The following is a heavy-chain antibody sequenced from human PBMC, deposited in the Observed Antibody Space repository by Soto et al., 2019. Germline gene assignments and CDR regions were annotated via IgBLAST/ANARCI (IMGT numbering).Heavy chain of an antibody. V-gene: IGHV3-23*01. CDR1: GFTFSSYA. CDR2: ISGSGGST. D-gene: IGHD2-15*01. Sequence: EVQLLESGGGLVQPGGSLRLSCAASGFTFSSYAMSWVRQAPGKGLEWVSAISGSGGSTYYADSVKGRFTISRDNYKNTLYLQMNSLRAEDTAVYYCAKDHCSGGSCYGAGWGQGTLVTVSS. J-gene: IGHJ4*02. CDR3: AKDHCSGGSCYGAG.